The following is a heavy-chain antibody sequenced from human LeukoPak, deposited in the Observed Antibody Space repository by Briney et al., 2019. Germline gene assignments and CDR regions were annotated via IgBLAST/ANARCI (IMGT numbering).Heavy chain of an antibody. V-gene: IGHV3-9*01. CDR2: ISWNSGSI. CDR1: GFTFDDYA. D-gene: IGHD6-13*01. J-gene: IGHJ3*01. Sequence: PGGSLRLSCAASGFTFDDYAMHWVRQAPGKGLEWVSGISWNSGSIGYADSVKGRFTISRDNAKNSLYLQMNSLRAEDTALYYCAKDIGIAAADSWGQGTMVTVSS. CDR3: AKDIGIAAADS.